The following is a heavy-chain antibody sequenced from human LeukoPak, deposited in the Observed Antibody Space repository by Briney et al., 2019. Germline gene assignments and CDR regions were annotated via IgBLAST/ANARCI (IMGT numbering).Heavy chain of an antibody. CDR1: GGSISSSSYY. CDR3: ARDFGVGAFDY. Sequence: SETLSLTCTVSGGSISSSSYYWGWIRQPPGKGLEWIGSIYYSGSTYYNPSLKSRVTISVDTSKNQFSLKLSSVTAADTAVYYCARDFGVGAFDYWGQGTLVTVSS. V-gene: IGHV4-39*07. D-gene: IGHD3-3*01. J-gene: IGHJ4*02. CDR2: IYYSGST.